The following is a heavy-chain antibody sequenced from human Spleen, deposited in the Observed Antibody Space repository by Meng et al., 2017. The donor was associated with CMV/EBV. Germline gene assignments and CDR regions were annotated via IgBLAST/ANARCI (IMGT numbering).Heavy chain of an antibody. CDR1: GFTFSTYA. D-gene: IGHD6-13*01. Sequence: GESLKISCAASGFTFSTYAVHWVRQAPGKGLEWVAVISYDGSNKYYADSVEGRFTISRDNSKNTLYLQMNSLRAEDTAVYYCARDQSSWPYYFDYWGQGTLVTVSS. J-gene: IGHJ4*02. CDR2: ISYDGSNK. CDR3: ARDQSSWPYYFDY. V-gene: IGHV3-30-3*01.